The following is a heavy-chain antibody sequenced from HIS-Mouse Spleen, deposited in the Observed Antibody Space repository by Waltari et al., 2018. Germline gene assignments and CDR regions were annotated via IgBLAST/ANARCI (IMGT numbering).Heavy chain of an antibody. J-gene: IGHJ2*01. CDR3: AREIPYSSSWYDWYFDL. V-gene: IGHV4-39*07. CDR2: IYYSGST. Sequence: QLQLQESGPGLVTPSETLSLTCTVSDGSISSMRYHWGWTRQPPGKGLAWIGSIYYSGSTYYNPSLKSRVTISVDTSKNQFSLKLSSVTAADTAVYYCAREIPYSSSWYDWYFDLWGRGTLVTVSA. D-gene: IGHD6-13*01. CDR1: DGSISSMRYH.